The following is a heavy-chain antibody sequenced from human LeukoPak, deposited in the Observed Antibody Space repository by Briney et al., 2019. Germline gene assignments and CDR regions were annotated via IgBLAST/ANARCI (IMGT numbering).Heavy chain of an antibody. CDR3: AKRGVVIRVILVGFHKEAYYFDS. CDR2: ISDSGGRT. J-gene: IGHJ4*02. Sequence: GGSLRLSCAVSGITLSNYSMSWVRQAPGKGLEWVAGISDSGGRTNYADSVKGRFTISRDNPKNTLYLQMNSLRAEDTALYFCAKRGVVIRVILVGFHKEAYYFDSWGQGALVTVSS. CDR1: GITLSNYS. V-gene: IGHV3-23*01. D-gene: IGHD3-22*01.